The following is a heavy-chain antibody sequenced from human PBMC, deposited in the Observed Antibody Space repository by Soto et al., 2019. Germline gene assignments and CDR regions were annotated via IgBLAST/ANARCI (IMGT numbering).Heavy chain of an antibody. V-gene: IGHV3-9*01. J-gene: IGHJ4*02. D-gene: IGHD6-13*01. CDR2: ISWNSGSI. Sequence: EVQLVESGGGLVQPGRSLRLSCAASGFTFDDYAMHWVRQAPGKGLEWVSGISWNSGSIGYADSVKGRFTISRHNAKNSLYLQMNSLRAEDTALYYCAKDIRYSSSRTFDYWGQGTLVTVSS. CDR1: GFTFDDYA. CDR3: AKDIRYSSSRTFDY.